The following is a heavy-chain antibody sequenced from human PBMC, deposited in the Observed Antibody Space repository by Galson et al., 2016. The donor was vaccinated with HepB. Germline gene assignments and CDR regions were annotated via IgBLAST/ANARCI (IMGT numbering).Heavy chain of an antibody. D-gene: IGHD5-12*01. CDR3: LSYIDYDNVYFDN. CDR1: GVSISSERYY. V-gene: IGHV4-31*03. J-gene: IGHJ4*02. Sequence: TLSLTCNVSGVSISSERYYWSWIRQHPGKGLEWIGYIYYSGSTYYNPSLQSRPTISLDTSRNQFSLKMNSVTAADTALYYCLSYIDYDNVYFDNCGQGILVTVSS. CDR2: IYYSGST.